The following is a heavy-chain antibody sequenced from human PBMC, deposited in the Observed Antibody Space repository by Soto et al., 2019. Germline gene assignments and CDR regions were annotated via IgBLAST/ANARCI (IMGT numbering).Heavy chain of an antibody. CDR3: ARHLTYCSAGSCYSDFPYYGMDV. V-gene: IGHV4-39*01. CDR1: GSSISGGSFY. D-gene: IGHD2-15*01. Sequence: KPSETLTLTCTVSGSSISGGSFYCGWIRQPPGKGPEWLASIRYDGNAYYNPSLKSRVTKSVDTSKNQFSLKLSSVTAADTAVYYCARHLTYCSAGSCYSDFPYYGMDVWGQGTTVTVSS. J-gene: IGHJ6*02. CDR2: IRYDGNA.